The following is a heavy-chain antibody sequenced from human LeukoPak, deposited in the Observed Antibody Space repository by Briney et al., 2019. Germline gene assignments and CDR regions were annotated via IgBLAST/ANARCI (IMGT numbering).Heavy chain of an antibody. CDR1: GGTFSSYA. Sequence: SVKVSCKASGGTFSSYAISWVRQAPGQGLEWMGRIIPIFGTANYAQKFQGRVTITTDESTSTAHRDVRSLRCEDTAVYSCARDGYSYDGWFAPWGQGTLVTVSS. CDR2: IIPIFGTA. J-gene: IGHJ5*02. CDR3: ARDGYSYDGWFAP. D-gene: IGHD5-18*01. V-gene: IGHV1-69*05.